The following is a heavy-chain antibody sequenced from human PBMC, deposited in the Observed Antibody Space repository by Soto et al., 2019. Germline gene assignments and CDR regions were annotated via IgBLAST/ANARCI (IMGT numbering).Heavy chain of an antibody. D-gene: IGHD1-26*01. V-gene: IGHV1-69*10. Sequence: SVKVSCKASGLTYSSSAISWVRQAPGQGPEWMGGINPILGTPDYAPKFQGRVTMTRDMSITTVYMELNNLSPDDTAVYYCGRGRSGQIVVCYWGQGTPVTVS. CDR2: INPILGTP. CDR3: GRGRSGQIVVCY. CDR1: GLTYSSSA. J-gene: IGHJ4*02.